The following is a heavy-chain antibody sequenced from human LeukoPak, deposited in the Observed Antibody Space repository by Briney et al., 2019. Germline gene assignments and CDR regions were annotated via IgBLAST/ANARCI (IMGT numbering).Heavy chain of an antibody. CDR1: GFTVSSNY. J-gene: IGHJ6*02. Sequence: GGSLRLSCAASGFTVSSNYMSWVRQAPGKGLEWVSVIYSGGSTYYADSVKGRFTISRDNSKNTLYLQMNSLRAEDTAVYYCAGWFGEEDYYGMDVWGQGTTVTVSS. V-gene: IGHV3-53*01. CDR3: AGWFGEEDYYGMDV. D-gene: IGHD3-10*01. CDR2: IYSGGST.